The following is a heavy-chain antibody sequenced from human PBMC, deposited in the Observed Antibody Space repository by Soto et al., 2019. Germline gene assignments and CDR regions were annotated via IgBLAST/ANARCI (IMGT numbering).Heavy chain of an antibody. CDR3: ATPAYDY. V-gene: IGHV3-23*01. D-gene: IGHD3-16*01. CDR1: GFIFSTSGSAFSRYA. Sequence: GGSLRLSCAASGFIFSTSGSAFSRYAMTWVRQTPGKALEWVPSISGSGVRTYYSDSVRGRFTISRDSSKDRLYLEMNSVRAEDTAVYYCATPAYDYWGQGTLVTVSS. J-gene: IGHJ4*02. CDR2: ISGSGVRT.